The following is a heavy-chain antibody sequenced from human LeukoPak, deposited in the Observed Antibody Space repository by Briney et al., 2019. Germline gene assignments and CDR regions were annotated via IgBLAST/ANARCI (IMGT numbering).Heavy chain of an antibody. J-gene: IGHJ4*02. CDR2: ISSSGGST. D-gene: IGHD5-18*01. Sequence: GGSLRLSCAASGFNFRNYAMTWVRQAPGKGLEWVSAISSSGGSTYYTDSVKGRFTISRDNSKNTLYLQMISLRTEDTAVYYCARDGGYTYGLLLEDWGQGTLVIVSS. CDR1: GFNFRNYA. V-gene: IGHV3-23*01. CDR3: ARDGGYTYGLLLED.